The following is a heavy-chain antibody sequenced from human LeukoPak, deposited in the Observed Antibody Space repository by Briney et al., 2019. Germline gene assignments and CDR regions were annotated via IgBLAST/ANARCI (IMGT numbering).Heavy chain of an antibody. D-gene: IGHD6-13*01. V-gene: IGHV1-18*01. J-gene: IGHJ3*02. Sequence: ASVKVSCKASGYTFTIYGISWVRQAPGQGLEWMGWISAYNGNTNYAQKLQGRVTMTTDTSTSTAYMELRSLRSDDTAVYYCARGSYSSSWRGASDIWGQGTMVTVSS. CDR2: ISAYNGNT. CDR3: ARGSYSSSWRGASDI. CDR1: GYTFTIYG.